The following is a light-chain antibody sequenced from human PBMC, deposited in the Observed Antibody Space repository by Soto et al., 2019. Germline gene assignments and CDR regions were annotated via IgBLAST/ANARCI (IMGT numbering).Light chain of an antibody. CDR1: QDIRNY. CDR3: QQYNNLPPFT. V-gene: IGKV1-33*01. CDR2: GAS. Sequence: DIPMTQSPSSLSASVGDRVTITCQASQDIRNYLNWYQQKPGRAPKLLIYGASYLETGVPSRFSGIGSGTDFTFTIRSLQPEDTATYYCQQYNNLPPFTFGPGTKVDIK. J-gene: IGKJ3*01.